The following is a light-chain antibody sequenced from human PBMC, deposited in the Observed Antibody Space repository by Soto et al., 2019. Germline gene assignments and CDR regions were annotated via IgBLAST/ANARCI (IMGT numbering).Light chain of an antibody. Sequence: EIVLTQSPGTLSLSPGERATLSCRAGQSVSSSYLAWYQQKPGQAPRLLIYGASRRATGIPDRFSGSGSGTDFTLTISRLEPEDFAVYYCQQYGSSPRTFGGGTKVEIK. CDR3: QQYGSSPRT. CDR1: QSVSSSY. V-gene: IGKV3-20*01. CDR2: GAS. J-gene: IGKJ4*01.